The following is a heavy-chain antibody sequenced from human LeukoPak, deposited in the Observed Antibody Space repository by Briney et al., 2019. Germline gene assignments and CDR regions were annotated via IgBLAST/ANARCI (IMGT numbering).Heavy chain of an antibody. CDR2: ISGSGGST. CDR1: GFLFSRYA. D-gene: IGHD2-8*01. Sequence: GGSLTLSCAPSGFLFSRYAMRWVRQATGRGVEWVSAISGSGGSTYYADSVKGRFTISRDNSMNTLYLQMNSLRAEDTAVYYCAKGYCSNGVCYPDYWGQGTLVTVSS. V-gene: IGHV3-23*01. J-gene: IGHJ4*02. CDR3: AKGYCSNGVCYPDY.